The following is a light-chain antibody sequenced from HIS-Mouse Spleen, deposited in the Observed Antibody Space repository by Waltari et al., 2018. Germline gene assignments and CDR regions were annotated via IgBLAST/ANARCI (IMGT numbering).Light chain of an antibody. CDR1: SSDVGGYNY. V-gene: IGLV2-14*03. CDR2: DVS. Sequence: QSALTQPASVSGSPGQSITISCTGTSSDVGGYNYVPWYQQHPGKAPKLMIYDVSNRPSGGSNRFSGSKSGNTASLTISGLQAEDEADYYCSSYTSSSTRVFGGGTKLTVL. J-gene: IGLJ3*02. CDR3: SSYTSSSTRV.